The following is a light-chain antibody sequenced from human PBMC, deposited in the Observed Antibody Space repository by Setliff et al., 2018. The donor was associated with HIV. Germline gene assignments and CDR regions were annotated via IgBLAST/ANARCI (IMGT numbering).Light chain of an antibody. J-gene: IGLJ1*01. CDR2: DVI. Sequence: QSVLTQPASVSGSPGQSITISCTGTSSDSGANNYVSWYQQHPDTAPKLILYDVIKRPSGISNRFSGSKSGNTASLTISGLQAEDQADYYCCSYTSSLTYVFGTGTKV. V-gene: IGLV2-14*03. CDR1: SSDSGANNY. CDR3: CSYTSSLTYV.